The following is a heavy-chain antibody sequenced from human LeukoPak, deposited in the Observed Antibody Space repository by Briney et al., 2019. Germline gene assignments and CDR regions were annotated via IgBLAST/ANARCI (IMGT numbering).Heavy chain of an antibody. V-gene: IGHV3-21*01. Sequence: SGGSLRLSCAVSGFTFSRYSMNWVRQAPGKGLEWVSFISTSSSYIYYADSVKGRFTISRDNAKNSLYLQMNSLRAEDTAVYYCAELGITMIGGVWGKGTTVTISS. CDR3: AELGITMIGGV. J-gene: IGHJ6*04. CDR2: ISTSSSYI. D-gene: IGHD3-10*02. CDR1: GFTFSRYS.